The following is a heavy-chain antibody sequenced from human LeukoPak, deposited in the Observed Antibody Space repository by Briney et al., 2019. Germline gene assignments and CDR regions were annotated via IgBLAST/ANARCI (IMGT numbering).Heavy chain of an antibody. CDR1: GFIFSGYC. J-gene: IGHJ5*02. CDR2: ISYDGSNK. CDR3: AKLLSGYCSRTSCLNWFDP. Sequence: SGRSLRLACAASGFIFSGYCMHWVRQAPGKGLEWVAVISYDGSNKYYADSVKGRFAISRDNSEDTLYLQMNSLRAEDTAVYYCAKLLSGYCSRTSCLNWFDPWGQGTLGTVSS. D-gene: IGHD2-2*01. V-gene: IGHV3-30*18.